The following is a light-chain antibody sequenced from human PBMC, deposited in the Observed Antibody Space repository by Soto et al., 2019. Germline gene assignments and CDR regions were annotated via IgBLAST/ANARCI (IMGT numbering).Light chain of an antibody. J-gene: IGLJ2*01. CDR1: SSNIGNHD. CDR3: AAWDSSLSAVV. CDR2: DNS. Sequence: QSVLTQPPSVSAAPGQMGTISCSGTSSNIGNHDVSWYQQLPGTAPKLLIYDNSKRSSGIPDRFSGSESGTSATLGITGLQTGDEATYYCAAWDSSLSAVVFGGGTKLTVL. V-gene: IGLV1-51*01.